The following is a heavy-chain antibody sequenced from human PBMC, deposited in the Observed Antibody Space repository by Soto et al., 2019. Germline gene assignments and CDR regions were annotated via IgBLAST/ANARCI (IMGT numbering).Heavy chain of an antibody. CDR3: ASGSSMKDFDY. CDR2: ISYDGSNK. V-gene: IGHV3-30-3*01. J-gene: IGHJ4*02. Sequence: GGSLRLSCAASGFTFSSYAMHWVRQAPGKGLEWVAVISYDGSNKYYADSVKGRFTISRDNSKNTLYLQMNSLRAEDTAVYYRASGSSMKDFDYWGQGTLVTVSS. CDR1: GFTFSSYA. D-gene: IGHD1-26*01.